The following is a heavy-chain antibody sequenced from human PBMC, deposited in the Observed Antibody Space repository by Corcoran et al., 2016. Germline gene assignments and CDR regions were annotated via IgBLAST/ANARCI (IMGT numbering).Heavy chain of an antibody. V-gene: IGHV3-33*01. Sequence: QVQLVESGGGVVQPGRSLRLSCAASGFTFSSYGMHWVRQAPGKGLEWVAVIWYDGSNKYYADSVKGRFTISRDNSKNTLYLQMNSLRAEDTAVYYCARAYRPYYDFWSGYYPTYYYYYYGMDVWGQGTTVTVSS. CDR1: GFTFSSYG. CDR3: ARAYRPYYDFWSGYYPTYYYYYYGMDV. J-gene: IGHJ6*02. CDR2: IWYDGSNK. D-gene: IGHD3-3*01.